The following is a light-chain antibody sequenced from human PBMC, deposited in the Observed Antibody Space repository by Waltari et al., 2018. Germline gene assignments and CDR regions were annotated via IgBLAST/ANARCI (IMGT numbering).Light chain of an antibody. CDR2: ENT. V-gene: IGLV1-51*02. CDR1: SPTIGNNY. CDR3: GTWDSSLSGAV. J-gene: IGLJ7*01. Sequence: SVLTQPPSVSASPGQRVTISCPGGSPTIGNNYVSWYRQFPGTAPKLLIYENTERPSGIPGRFSSSKSGTSATLDIAGLQAGDEADYYCGTWDSSLSGAVFGGGTHLTVL.